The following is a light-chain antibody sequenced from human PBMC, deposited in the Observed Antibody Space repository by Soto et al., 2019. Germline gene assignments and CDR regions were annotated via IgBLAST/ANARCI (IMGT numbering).Light chain of an antibody. J-gene: IGLJ2*01. Sequence: QSVLTQPPSVSGAPGQRVSISCTGSSSNIGAGYDVHWYQHLPSTAPKLPISGDINRPSGVPDRFSGSKSGTSASLAITGLQAEDEADYYCQSFDGSRVVFGGGTKLTVL. CDR1: SSNIGAGYD. V-gene: IGLV1-40*01. CDR3: QSFDGSRVV. CDR2: GDI.